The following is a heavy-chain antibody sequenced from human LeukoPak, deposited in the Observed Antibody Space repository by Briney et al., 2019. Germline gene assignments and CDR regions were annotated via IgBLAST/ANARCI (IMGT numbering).Heavy chain of an antibody. Sequence: GGSLRLSCAASGFTFSSYAMSWVRQPPGKGLEWVSAISGSGGSTYYADSVKGRFTISRDNSKNTLYLQMNSLRAEDTAVYYCAKDALGIVVVVAATLGSAFDIWGQGTMVTVSS. D-gene: IGHD2-15*01. CDR1: GFTFSSYA. CDR3: AKDALGIVVVVAATLGSAFDI. J-gene: IGHJ3*02. V-gene: IGHV3-23*01. CDR2: ISGSGGST.